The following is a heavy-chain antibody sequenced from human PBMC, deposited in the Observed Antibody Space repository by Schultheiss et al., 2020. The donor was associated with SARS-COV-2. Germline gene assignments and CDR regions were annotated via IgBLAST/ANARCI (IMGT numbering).Heavy chain of an antibody. CDR3: ARVKYYDSSRPFDY. Sequence: GESLKISCAASGFTFSSYAMSWVRQAPGKGLEWVSAISGSGGSTYYADSVKGRFTISRDNAKNSLYLQMNSLRAEDTAVYYCARVKYYDSSRPFDYWGQGTLVTVSS. D-gene: IGHD3-22*01. V-gene: IGHV3-23*01. CDR1: GFTFSSYA. CDR2: ISGSGGST. J-gene: IGHJ4*02.